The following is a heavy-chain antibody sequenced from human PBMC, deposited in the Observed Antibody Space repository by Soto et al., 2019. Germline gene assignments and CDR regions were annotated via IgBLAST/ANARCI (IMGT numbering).Heavy chain of an antibody. Sequence: SVKVSCKASGGTFSSHAISWVRQAPGRGLEWMGGIIPIFGTTNYSQNFRARVTITADESTSTAYMELSSLTSEDTAVYYCGSVGYCSSTNCLFYYYHYGMDVWGQGTTVTVSS. CDR3: GSVGYCSSTNCLFYYYHYGMDV. J-gene: IGHJ6*02. V-gene: IGHV1-69*13. CDR1: GGTFSSHA. CDR2: IIPIFGTT. D-gene: IGHD2-2*03.